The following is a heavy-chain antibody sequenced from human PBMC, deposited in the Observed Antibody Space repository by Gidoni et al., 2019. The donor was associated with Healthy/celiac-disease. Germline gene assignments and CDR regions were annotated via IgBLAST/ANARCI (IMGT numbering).Heavy chain of an antibody. CDR1: GYTFTSYY. CDR3: AMQYSYYGMDV. V-gene: IGHV1-46*01. CDR2: NNPSGGST. Sequence: QVQLVQSGAEVKKPGDSVKVSCKASGYTFTSYYMHWMRQAPGQGLEWIGINNPSGGSTRYAQKFQGTVTMTNDTSTSTVYMELSSLRSDDTAVYYSAMQYSYYGMDVWGQGTPVTVSS. J-gene: IGHJ6*02.